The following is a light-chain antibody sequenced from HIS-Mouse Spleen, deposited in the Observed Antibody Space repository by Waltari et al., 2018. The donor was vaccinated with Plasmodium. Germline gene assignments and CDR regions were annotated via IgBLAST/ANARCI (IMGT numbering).Light chain of an antibody. V-gene: IGKV3-15*01. CDR3: QQYNNWPRGT. J-gene: IGKJ1*01. CDR1: QSVSSN. CDR2: GAS. Sequence: EIVMTQSPATLSVSPGDRATLSCRASQSVSSNLAWYQQKPGQAPRLLIYGASTMATGIPARFSGSGSGTEFTLTISSMQSEDFAVYYCQQYNNWPRGTFGQGTKVEIK.